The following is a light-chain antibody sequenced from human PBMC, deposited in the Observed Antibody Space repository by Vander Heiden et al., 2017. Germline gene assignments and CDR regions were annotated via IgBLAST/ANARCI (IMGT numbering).Light chain of an antibody. CDR3: QQRNAWPLT. V-gene: IGKV3-11*01. CDR2: DAS. CDR1: QSVSYH. Sequence: EIVLTQSPATLSLSPGERATLSFRASQSVSYHLGWYQQKPGQAPRLLIYDASDRATGIPARFSGSGSETDFTLTISSLEPEDSGVYYCQQRNAWPLTFGGGTKVDIK. J-gene: IGKJ4*01.